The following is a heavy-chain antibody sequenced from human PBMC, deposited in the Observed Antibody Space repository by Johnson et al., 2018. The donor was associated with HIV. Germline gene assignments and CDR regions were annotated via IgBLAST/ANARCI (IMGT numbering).Heavy chain of an antibody. CDR1: GFTFSSYA. D-gene: IGHD1-26*01. V-gene: IGHV3-30*04. Sequence: HVQLVESGGGVVQPGRSLRLSCAASGFTFSSYAMHWVRQAPGKGLEWVAVISYDGSNKYYADSVKGRFTISRDNSKNTLYLQMNSLRAEDTAVYYCARTKGSYQEWDAFDIWGQGTMVTVSS. J-gene: IGHJ3*02. CDR2: ISYDGSNK. CDR3: ARTKGSYQEWDAFDI.